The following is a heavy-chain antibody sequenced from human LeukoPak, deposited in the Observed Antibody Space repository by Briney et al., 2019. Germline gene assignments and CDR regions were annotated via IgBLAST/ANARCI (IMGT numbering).Heavy chain of an antibody. V-gene: IGHV3-30*04. CDR3: ARDVVLDY. Sequence: GRSLRLSCAASGFTFSSYAMHWVRQAPGKGLEWVAVISYDGSNKYYADSVKGRFTISRDNPKNTLYLQMNSLRAEDTAVYYCARDVVLDYWGQGTLVTVSS. CDR2: ISYDGSNK. CDR1: GFTFSSYA. J-gene: IGHJ4*02. D-gene: IGHD2-21*01.